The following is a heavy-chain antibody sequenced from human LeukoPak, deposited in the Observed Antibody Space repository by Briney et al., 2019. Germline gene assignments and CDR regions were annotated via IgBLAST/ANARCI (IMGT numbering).Heavy chain of an antibody. V-gene: IGHV3-30-3*01. CDR3: ARDSSLYCGGDCVPDY. D-gene: IGHD2-21*02. J-gene: IGHJ4*02. Sequence: AGGSLRLSCAASGFTFSSYAMHWVRQAPGKGLEWVAVISYDGSNKYYADSVKGRFTISRDNSKNTLYLQMNSLRTEDTAVYYCARDSSLYCGGDCVPDYWGQGILVTVS. CDR2: ISYDGSNK. CDR1: GFTFSSYA.